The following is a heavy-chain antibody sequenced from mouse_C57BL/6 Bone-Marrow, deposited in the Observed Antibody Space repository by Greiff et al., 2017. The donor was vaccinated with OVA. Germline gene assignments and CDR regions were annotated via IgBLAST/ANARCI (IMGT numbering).Heavy chain of an antibody. V-gene: IGHV3-6*01. CDR2: ISYDGSN. Sequence: EVKLVESGPGLVKPSQSLSLTCSVTGYSITSGYYWNWIRQFPGNKLEWMGYISYDGSNNYNPSLKNRISITRDTSKNQFFLKLNSVTTEDTATYYCAGGIYYGNPFDYWGQGTTLTVSS. CDR1: GYSITSGYY. J-gene: IGHJ2*01. CDR3: AGGIYYGNPFDY. D-gene: IGHD2-1*01.